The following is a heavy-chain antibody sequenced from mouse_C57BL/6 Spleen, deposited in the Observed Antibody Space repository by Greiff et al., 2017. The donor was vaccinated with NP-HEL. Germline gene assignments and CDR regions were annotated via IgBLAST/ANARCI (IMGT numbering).Heavy chain of an antibody. D-gene: IGHD2-4*01. CDR2: IDPSDSYT. V-gene: IGHV1-69*01. CDR3: ARSDYNDY. CDR1: GYTFTSYW. Sequence: VQLQQPGAELVMPGASVKLSCKASGYTFTSYWMHWVKQRPGQGLEWIGEIDPSDSYTNYNQKFKGKSTLTVDKSSSTAYMQLSSLTSEDSAVYYCARSDYNDYWGQGTTLTVSS. J-gene: IGHJ2*01.